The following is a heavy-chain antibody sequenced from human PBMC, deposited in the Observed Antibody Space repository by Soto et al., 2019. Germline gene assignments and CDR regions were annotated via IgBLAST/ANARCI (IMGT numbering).Heavy chain of an antibody. J-gene: IGHJ6*02. CDR1: GYTVTSYG. CDR2: ISAYNGNT. Sequence: ASVKVSCKASGYTVTSYGISWVRQAPGQGLEWMGWISAYNGNTNYAQKLQGRVTMTTDTSTSTAYMELRSLRSDDTAVYYCARGRAAAGTYGMDVWGQGTTVTVSS. V-gene: IGHV1-18*01. D-gene: IGHD6-13*01. CDR3: ARGRAAAGTYGMDV.